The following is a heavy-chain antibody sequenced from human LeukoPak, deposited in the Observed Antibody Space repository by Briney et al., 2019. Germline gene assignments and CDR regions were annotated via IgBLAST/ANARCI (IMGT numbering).Heavy chain of an antibody. D-gene: IGHD6-13*01. Sequence: SGPTLVNPTQTLTLTCTFSGFSLSTSGMSVTWIRQPPGKALEWLARIDWDDDKYYSISLKTRLTISKDTSKNQVVLTMTNMDPVDTATYYCARIIGAAAGHYYYYYYLDVWGKGTTVTISS. CDR2: IDWDDDK. J-gene: IGHJ6*03. CDR1: GFSLSTSGMS. V-gene: IGHV2-70*11. CDR3: ARIIGAAAGHYYYYYYLDV.